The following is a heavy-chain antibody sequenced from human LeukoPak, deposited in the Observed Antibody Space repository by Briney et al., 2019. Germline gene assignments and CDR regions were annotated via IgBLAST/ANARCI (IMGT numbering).Heavy chain of an antibody. CDR3: VRERDYTRDAFDI. V-gene: IGHV3-48*03. D-gene: IGHD4-11*01. CDR1: GFILSTYQ. Sequence: GGSLRLSCAASGFILSTYQVNWIRRAPGKGLEWVSFISRSDSTIYYADSVKGRFTISRDNAKNALDLQMNSLRAEDTAVYYCVRERDYTRDAFDIWGQGTMVTVSS. J-gene: IGHJ3*02. CDR2: ISRSDSTI.